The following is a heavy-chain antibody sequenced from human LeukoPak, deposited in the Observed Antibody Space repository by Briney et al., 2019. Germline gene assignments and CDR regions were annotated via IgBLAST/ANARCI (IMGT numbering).Heavy chain of an antibody. V-gene: IGHV3-20*01. Sequence: RPGGSLRLSCAASGFTFEDYALTWVRQAPGKGLEWVSRIHWDGVTTVSADSVRGRFTISRDNAKNSLYLQMHSLRAEDTAFYHCARVAYPLRFIDYWGQGTLVTVSS. CDR3: ARVAYPLRFIDY. CDR2: IHWDGVTT. CDR1: GFTFEDYA. J-gene: IGHJ4*02. D-gene: IGHD3-16*01.